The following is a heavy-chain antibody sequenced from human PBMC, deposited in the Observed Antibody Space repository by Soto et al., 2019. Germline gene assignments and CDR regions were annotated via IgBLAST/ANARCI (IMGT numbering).Heavy chain of an antibody. Sequence: SETLSLTCAVYGGSFSGYYWSWIRQPPGKGLEWIGEINHSGSTNYNPSLKSRVTISVDTSKNQFSLKLSSVTAADTAVYYCARGSTVVVAATLAWDWFDPWGQGTLVTVSS. CDR1: GGSFSGYY. V-gene: IGHV4-34*01. D-gene: IGHD2-15*01. J-gene: IGHJ5*02. CDR2: INHSGST. CDR3: ARGSTVVVAATLAWDWFDP.